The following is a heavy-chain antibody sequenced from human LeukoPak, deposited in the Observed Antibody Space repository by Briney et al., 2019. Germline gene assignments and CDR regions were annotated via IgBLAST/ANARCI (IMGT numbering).Heavy chain of an antibody. CDR3: ARLRSSSGWYWGY. CDR1: GGSISSSSYY. CDR2: IYYSGST. Sequence: SETLSLTCTVSGGSISSSSYYWGWIRQPPGKGLEWIGSIYYSGSTYYNPSLKSRVTISVDTSKNQFSLKLSSVTAADTAVYYCARLRSSSGWYWGYWGQGTLVTVSS. V-gene: IGHV4-39*01. J-gene: IGHJ4*02. D-gene: IGHD6-19*01.